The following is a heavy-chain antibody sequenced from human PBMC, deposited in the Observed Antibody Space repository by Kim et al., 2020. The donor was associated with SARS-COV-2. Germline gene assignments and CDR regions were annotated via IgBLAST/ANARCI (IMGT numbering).Heavy chain of an antibody. J-gene: IGHJ6*02. Sequence: GGSLRLSCTASGFKFGDYAMHWVRQAPGKGLEWVSGIFWNSANVGYADSVKGRFTISRDNTKNSLYLQMDSLRFEDTAVYYCAKTPPDGDWPGYYYYYGMDVWGQGATVTVSS. CDR2: IFWNSANV. CDR1: GFKFGDYA. D-gene: IGHD2-21*02. CDR3: AKTPPDGDWPGYYYYYGMDV. V-gene: IGHV3-9*01.